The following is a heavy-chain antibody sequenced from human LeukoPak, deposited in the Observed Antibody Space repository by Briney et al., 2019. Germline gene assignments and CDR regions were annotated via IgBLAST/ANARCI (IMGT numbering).Heavy chain of an antibody. Sequence: SVKVSCKASGYTFTSYYMHWVRQAPGQGLEWMGGIIPIFGTANYAQKFQGRVTITADESTSTAYMELSSLRSEDTAVYYCARDSGGGDLYYYYMDVWGKGTTVTISS. CDR1: GYTFTSYY. J-gene: IGHJ6*03. D-gene: IGHD2-21*02. CDR2: IIPIFGTA. V-gene: IGHV1-69*13. CDR3: ARDSGGGDLYYYYMDV.